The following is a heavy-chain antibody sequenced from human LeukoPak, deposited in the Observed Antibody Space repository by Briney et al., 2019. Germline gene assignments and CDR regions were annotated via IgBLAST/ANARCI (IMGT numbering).Heavy chain of an antibody. CDR3: ASLRGVPAAVRGGYYYYMDV. D-gene: IGHD2-2*01. V-gene: IGHV4-59*01. J-gene: IGHJ6*03. Sequence: SETLSLTCTVSGGSISSYYWSWIRQPPGKGLEWIGYIYYSGSTNYNPSLKSRVTISVDTSKNQFSLKLSSVTAADTAVYYCASLRGVPAAVRGGYYYYMDVWGKGTTVTVSS. CDR1: GGSISSYY. CDR2: IYYSGST.